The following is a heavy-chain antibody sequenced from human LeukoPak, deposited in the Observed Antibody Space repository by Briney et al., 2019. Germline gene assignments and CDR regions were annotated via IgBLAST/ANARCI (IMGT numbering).Heavy chain of an antibody. Sequence: GGSLRLSCAAPGFTVSSNYMSWVRQAPGKGLEWVSVIYSGGSTSYADSMKGRFTISRDSSKNTLYLQMNSLRAEDTAVYYCARGFWSGYYYNWFDPWGQGTLVTVSS. CDR2: IYSGGST. CDR3: ARGFWSGYYYNWFDP. D-gene: IGHD3-3*01. CDR1: GFTVSSNY. J-gene: IGHJ5*02. V-gene: IGHV3-66*02.